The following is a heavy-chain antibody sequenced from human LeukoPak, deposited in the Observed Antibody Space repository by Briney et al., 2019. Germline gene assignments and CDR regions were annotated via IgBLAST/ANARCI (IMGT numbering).Heavy chain of an antibody. J-gene: IGHJ4*02. D-gene: IGHD6-19*01. CDR2: IKQDGSEK. V-gene: IGHV3-7*01. CDR1: GFSFSNYW. Sequence: PPGGSLRLSCTASGFSFSNYWMNWFRQAPGKGLEWVANIKQDGSEKYYVDSVKGRFTISRDNAKNSLYLQMNSLRAEDTGVYYCARRQAVAGTVDYWGQGTLVTVSS. CDR3: ARRQAVAGTVDY.